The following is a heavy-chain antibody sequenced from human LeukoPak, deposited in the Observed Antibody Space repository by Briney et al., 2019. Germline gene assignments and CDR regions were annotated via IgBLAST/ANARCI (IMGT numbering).Heavy chain of an antibody. J-gene: IGHJ2*01. Sequence: AGGSLRLSCAASGFTFSSYAMSWVRQAPGKGLEWVSAISGGGSSTYYADSVKGRFTISRDNSKNTLYLQMNSLRAEDTAVYYCAKDPNVDTHHWYFDLWGRGTLVTVSS. D-gene: IGHD5-18*01. CDR3: AKDPNVDTHHWYFDL. V-gene: IGHV3-23*01. CDR2: ISGGGSST. CDR1: GFTFSSYA.